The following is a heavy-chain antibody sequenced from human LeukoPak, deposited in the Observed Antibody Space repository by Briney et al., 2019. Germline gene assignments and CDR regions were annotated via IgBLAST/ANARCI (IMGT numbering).Heavy chain of an antibody. V-gene: IGHV4-34*01. CDR1: GGSFSGYY. CDR3: ATNSPPQH. J-gene: IGHJ1*01. CDR2: INHSGST. Sequence: SETLSLTCAVYGGSFSGYYWSWIRQPPGKGLEWIGEINHSGSTNYNPSLKCRVTISVDTSKNQFSLKLSSVTAADTAVYYCATNSPPQHWGQGTLVTVSS. D-gene: IGHD4-23*01.